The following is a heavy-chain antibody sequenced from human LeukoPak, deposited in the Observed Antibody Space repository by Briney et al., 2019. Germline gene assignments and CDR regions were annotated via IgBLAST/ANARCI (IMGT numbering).Heavy chain of an antibody. CDR1: GDSISSYY. D-gene: IGHD6-13*01. V-gene: IGHV4-59*01. CDR3: ATGYSSTWYYFDY. Sequence: SETLSLTCTVSGDSISSYYWSWIRQPPGKGLEWIGYIYHSGSTNYNPSLKSRVTISADTSKDQFSLKLASVTAADTAVYYCATGYSSTWYYFDYWGQGTLATVSS. CDR2: IYHSGST. J-gene: IGHJ4*02.